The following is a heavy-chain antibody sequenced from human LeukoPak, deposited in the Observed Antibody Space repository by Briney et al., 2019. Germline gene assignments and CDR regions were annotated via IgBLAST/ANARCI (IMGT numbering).Heavy chain of an antibody. D-gene: IGHD4-17*01. V-gene: IGHV4-59*01. CDR2: MYNSGST. CDR1: GGSISGSY. CDR3: ARGIESYGDYGY. Sequence: SETLSLTCTVSGGSISGSYWSWLRQPPGKGLEWIAYMYNSGSTNYNPSLKCRVTISIDTSKNQFSLKLSSLTAADTAIYYCARGIESYGDYGYWGQGILVTVSS. J-gene: IGHJ4*02.